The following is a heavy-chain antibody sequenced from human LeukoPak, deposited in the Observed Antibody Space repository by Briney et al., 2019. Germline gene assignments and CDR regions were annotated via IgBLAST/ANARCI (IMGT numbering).Heavy chain of an antibody. CDR3: AMGYDFWSGYND. V-gene: IGHV1-8*01. D-gene: IGHD3-3*01. CDR2: MNPNSGNT. CDR1: GYTSTSYD. Sequence: ASVKVSCKASGYTSTSYDINWVRPATEQGLEWMGWMNPNSGNTGYAQKFQGRVTMTRNTSISTAYMELSSLRSEDTAVYYCAMGYDFWSGYNDWGQGTLVTVSS. J-gene: IGHJ4*02.